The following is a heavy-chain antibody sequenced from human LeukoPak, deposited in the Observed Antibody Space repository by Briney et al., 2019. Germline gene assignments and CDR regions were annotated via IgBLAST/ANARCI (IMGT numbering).Heavy chain of an antibody. D-gene: IGHD1-26*01. J-gene: IGHJ6*03. Sequence: GASVKVTCKTSGHSMNTFSITWVRQAPGQGLEWIGWMSSDNGNTNYADKFQGRVSITRDTSRTTAYMELRSLRSDDTAVYFCANVAKGRYFFCYMDVWGAGTTVTVSS. CDR2: MSSDNGNT. CDR1: GHSMNTFS. V-gene: IGHV1-18*01. CDR3: ANVAKGRYFFCYMDV.